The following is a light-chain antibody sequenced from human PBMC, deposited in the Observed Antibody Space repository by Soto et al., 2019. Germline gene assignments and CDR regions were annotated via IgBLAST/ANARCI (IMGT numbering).Light chain of an antibody. Sequence: EIVLTQSPATLAVSPGERATLSCRASQSVSSYLAWYQQKPGQAPRLLIYGASSRATGIPDRFSGSGSGTDFTLTISRLEPEDFAVYYCQQYGSSPTEFGQGTKVDIK. CDR2: GAS. CDR3: QQYGSSPTE. J-gene: IGKJ1*01. CDR1: QSVSSY. V-gene: IGKV3-20*01.